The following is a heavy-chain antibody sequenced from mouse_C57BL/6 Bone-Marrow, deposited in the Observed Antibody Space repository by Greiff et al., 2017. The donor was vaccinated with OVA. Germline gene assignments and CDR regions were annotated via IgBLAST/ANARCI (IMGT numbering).Heavy chain of an antibody. J-gene: IGHJ1*03. CDR2: IYPGSGST. V-gene: IGHV1-55*01. Sequence: VQLQQPGAELVKPGASVQMSCKASGYTFTSYWITWVTQRPGQGLEWIGDIYPGSGSTNYNEKFKSTATLTVDTSSSTAYMQLSSLTSEDSAVYYCASPQLGRGGHWYFDVWGTGTTVTVSS. D-gene: IGHD4-1*02. CDR1: GYTFTSYW. CDR3: ASPQLGRGGHWYFDV.